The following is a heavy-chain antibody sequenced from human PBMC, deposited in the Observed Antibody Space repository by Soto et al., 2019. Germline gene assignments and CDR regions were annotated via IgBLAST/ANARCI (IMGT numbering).Heavy chain of an antibody. CDR1: GGSFNRHT. CDR3: ARGWGYDSTDYYYAY. Sequence: QVQLVQSGAEVRKPGSSVRVSCKASGGSFNRHTISWVRQAPGQGLERMGGIIPIFGTANHAQKFQGRVTIIADESTCTVYMELSSLRSDDTAIYYCARGWGYDSTDYYYAYWGQGTLVIVSS. D-gene: IGHD3-22*01. J-gene: IGHJ4*02. V-gene: IGHV1-69*01. CDR2: IIPIFGTA.